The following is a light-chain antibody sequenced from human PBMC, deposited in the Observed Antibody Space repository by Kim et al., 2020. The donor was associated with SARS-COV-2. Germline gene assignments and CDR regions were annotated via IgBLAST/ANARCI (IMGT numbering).Light chain of an antibody. CDR2: TAS. CDR1: QSISTY. Sequence: DIQMTQSPSSLSASVGDRVTITCQASQSISTYLNWYQQKPGKAPKLLIYTASSLQSEVPSRFSGSGSGTDFTLTISSLQPEDFATYFCQQSYSTPPVTFGGGTKVDIK. V-gene: IGKV1-39*01. CDR3: QQSYSTPPVT. J-gene: IGKJ4*01.